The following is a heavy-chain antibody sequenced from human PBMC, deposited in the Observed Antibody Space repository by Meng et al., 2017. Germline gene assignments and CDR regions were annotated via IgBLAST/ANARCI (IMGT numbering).Heavy chain of an antibody. CDR2: IIPIFGTA. J-gene: IGHJ5*02. V-gene: IGHV1-69*06. Sequence: RVEAGVWVQKPGSSLKCSCKASGGTCSSYAISWVRQAPGQGLEWMGGIIPIFGTANYAQKFQGRVTITAEKSTSTAYMELSSLRSEDTAVYYCASLTGWFDPWGQGTLVTVSS. D-gene: IGHD3-10*01. CDR1: GGTCSSYA. CDR3: ASLTGWFDP.